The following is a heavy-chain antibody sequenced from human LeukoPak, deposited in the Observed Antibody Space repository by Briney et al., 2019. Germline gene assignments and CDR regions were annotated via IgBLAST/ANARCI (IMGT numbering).Heavy chain of an antibody. J-gene: IGHJ1*01. CDR1: GGTLRDYG. CDR3: ARGEGYSYGYFLH. V-gene: IGHV1-69*05. Sequence: SVKVSCKASGGTLRDYGFSWVRQAPGQGLEWMGQIVPVFGMAKYAQKFQGRLTITTDESSNIVYMDLSSLRSDDTAVYYCARGEGYSYGYFLHWGQGSLVIVS. CDR2: IVPVFGMA. D-gene: IGHD5-18*01.